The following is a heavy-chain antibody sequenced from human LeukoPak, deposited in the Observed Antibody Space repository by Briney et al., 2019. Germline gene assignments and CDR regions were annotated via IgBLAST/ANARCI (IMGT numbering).Heavy chain of an antibody. CDR3: VNLWEARY. CDR2: IDQDGNEQ. Sequence: GGSLRLSCAPSGFTFSGYWRDWVRQAPGKGLEWVATIDQDGNEQYYVDSVKGRFTISRDNAKNSLFLQMNSLRVEDTAVYYCVNLWEARYWGQGALVTVSS. CDR1: GFTFSGYW. D-gene: IGHD1-26*01. V-gene: IGHV3-7*01. J-gene: IGHJ4*02.